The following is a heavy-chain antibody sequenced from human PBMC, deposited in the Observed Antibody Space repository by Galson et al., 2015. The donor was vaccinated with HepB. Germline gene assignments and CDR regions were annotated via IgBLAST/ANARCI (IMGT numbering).Heavy chain of an antibody. V-gene: IGHV3-30*04. Sequence: SLRLSCAASGFTFSTYAMHWVRQSPGKGLEWVAFISYHGSEKYYADSEKGRFLISRDNSENTLYLQMNSRRAEDSAVYYCARGGRTYSDFWSPYPIDFWGQGTLVTVSS. CDR1: GFTFSTYA. J-gene: IGHJ4*02. CDR2: ISYHGSEK. D-gene: IGHD3-3*01. CDR3: ARGGRTYSDFWSPYPIDF.